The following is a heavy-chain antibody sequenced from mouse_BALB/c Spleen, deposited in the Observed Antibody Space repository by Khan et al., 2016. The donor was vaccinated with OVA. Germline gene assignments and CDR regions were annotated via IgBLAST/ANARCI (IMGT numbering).Heavy chain of an antibody. V-gene: IGHV1S56*01. J-gene: IGHJ3*01. CDR3: ARGGYGGFAY. D-gene: IGHD2-14*01. Sequence: QVQLQQSGAELVKPGASVKLSCKASGYTFTSYDINWVRQRPEQGLEWIGWMFPDDGSTKYNENFKGKATLTTDKSSSTAYMQLSRLTSEDSGAYVCARGGYGGFAYWGQGTLVTVSA. CDR2: MFPDDGST. CDR1: GYTFTSYD.